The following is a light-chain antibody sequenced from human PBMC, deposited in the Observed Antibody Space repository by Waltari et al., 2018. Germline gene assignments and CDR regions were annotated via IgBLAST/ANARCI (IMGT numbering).Light chain of an antibody. Sequence: ETVLTQSPATLSVSPGERVTLSCRASQSVSTNLAWYQQKPGQAPRLLIYGVSTRATGIPGRFSGSGSGTEFTLTINTLQSEDFAVHYCHQYNNWWTFGQGTKVEIK. CDR2: GVS. J-gene: IGKJ1*01. V-gene: IGKV3D-15*01. CDR3: HQYNNWWT. CDR1: QSVSTN.